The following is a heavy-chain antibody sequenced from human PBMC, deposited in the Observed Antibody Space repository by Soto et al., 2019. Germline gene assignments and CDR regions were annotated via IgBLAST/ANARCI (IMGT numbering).Heavy chain of an antibody. CDR3: ARGGADYDFWSGYYDYYYCMSV. Sequence: SETLSLTCAVYGGSFGGYYWSWIRQPPGKGREWVGEINHSGSTNYHPSLKGRVTISVDTSQNQLSLKLTSVTAADTAVYYCARGGADYDFWSGYYDYYYCMSVWGQGTTVTVSS. CDR1: GGSFGGYY. D-gene: IGHD3-3*01. V-gene: IGHV4-34*01. CDR2: INHSGST. J-gene: IGHJ6*02.